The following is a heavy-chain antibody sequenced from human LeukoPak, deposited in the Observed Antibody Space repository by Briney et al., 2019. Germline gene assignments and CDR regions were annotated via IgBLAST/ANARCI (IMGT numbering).Heavy chain of an antibody. Sequence: PSETLSLTCTVSGGSISGGYWSWIRQPPGKGLEWIGYISYIGSTNYNPSLKSRVTISIDTSKNQFSLKLSSVTAADTAVYYCARDVVTVTKGFDIWGQGTMVSVSS. CDR3: ARDVVTVTKGFDI. CDR1: GGSISGGY. CDR2: ISYIGST. V-gene: IGHV4-59*01. J-gene: IGHJ3*02. D-gene: IGHD4-17*01.